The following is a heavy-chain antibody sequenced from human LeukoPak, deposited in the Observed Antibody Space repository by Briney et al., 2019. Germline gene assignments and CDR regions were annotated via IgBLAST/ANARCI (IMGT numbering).Heavy chain of an antibody. CDR1: GFTVSSNY. J-gene: IGHJ4*02. V-gene: IGHV3-66*02. CDR2: IYSGGST. D-gene: IGHD4/OR15-4a*01. Sequence: GGPLRLSCAASGFTVSSNYMSWVRQAPGKGLEWVSVIYSGGSTYYADSVKGRSTISRDNSKNTLYLQMNSLRAEDTAVYYCARALIPNYVFDYWGQGTLVTVSS. CDR3: ARALIPNYVFDY.